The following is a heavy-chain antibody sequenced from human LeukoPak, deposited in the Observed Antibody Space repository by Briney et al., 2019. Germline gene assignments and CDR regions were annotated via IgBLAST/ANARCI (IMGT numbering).Heavy chain of an antibody. CDR2: ISSSGSTI. CDR3: ARDPTTFYYDSSGYYPFDY. V-gene: IGHV3-48*03. J-gene: IGHJ4*02. D-gene: IGHD3-22*01. CDR1: GFTFSSYE. Sequence: GGSLRLSCAASGFTFSSYEMNWVRQAPGKGLEWVSYISSSGSTIYYADSVKGRFTISRDNAKNSLYLQMNSLRAEDTAVYYCARDPTTFYYDSSGYYPFDYWGQGTLVTVSS.